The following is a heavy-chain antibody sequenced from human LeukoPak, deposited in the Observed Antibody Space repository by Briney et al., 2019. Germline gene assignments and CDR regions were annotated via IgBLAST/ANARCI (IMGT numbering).Heavy chain of an antibody. D-gene: IGHD3-9*01. CDR1: GFTFNNHA. CDR2: ITGSGDGR. J-gene: IGHJ5*02. CDR3: AKNILTYSCGPSFFYFAP. Sequence: GGSLRLSCAASGFTFNNHAMTWVRQAPGKGLEWVSVITGSGDGRYYADSVKGRFTISRDNSKNTLHLQMNSLTADDTAPYYWAKNILTYSCGPSFFYFAPGGEGPLVAASS. V-gene: IGHV3-23*01.